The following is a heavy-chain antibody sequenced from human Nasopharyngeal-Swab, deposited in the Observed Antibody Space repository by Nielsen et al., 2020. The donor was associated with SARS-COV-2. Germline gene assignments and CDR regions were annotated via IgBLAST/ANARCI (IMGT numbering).Heavy chain of an antibody. J-gene: IGHJ4*02. V-gene: IGHV3-21*01. Sequence: GGSLRLSFAASGFTFTDYVMNWVRQAPGKGLEWVSSISTTSDYIYYADSVKGRFTISRDNARNSLHLQMHSLRAEDTAVYYCVRDGYFDWSFGYWGQGTLVTVSS. CDR2: ISTTSDYI. CDR1: GFTFTDYV. CDR3: VRDGYFDWSFGY. D-gene: IGHD3-9*01.